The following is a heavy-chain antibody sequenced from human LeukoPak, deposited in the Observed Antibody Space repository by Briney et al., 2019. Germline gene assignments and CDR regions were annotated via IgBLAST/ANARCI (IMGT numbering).Heavy chain of an antibody. Sequence: PSGGSLRLSCAASGFTFSNYAMSWVRQAPGKGLEWVSYISSSGSTIYYADSVKGRFTTSRDNAKNSLYLQMNSLRAEDTAVYYCARERIAAAYYFDYWGQGTLVTVSS. V-gene: IGHV3-48*03. J-gene: IGHJ4*02. D-gene: IGHD6-13*01. CDR1: GFTFSNYA. CDR2: ISSSGSTI. CDR3: ARERIAAAYYFDY.